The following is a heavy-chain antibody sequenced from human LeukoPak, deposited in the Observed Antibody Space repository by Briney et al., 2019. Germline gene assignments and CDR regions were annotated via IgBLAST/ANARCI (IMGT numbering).Heavy chain of an antibody. D-gene: IGHD3-22*01. J-gene: IGHJ4*02. V-gene: IGHV3-53*01. CDR2: IYSGGST. CDR3: ASSYDSSGYYDDY. Sequence: GGSLRLSCAASGFTVSSNNMSWVRQAPGKGLEWVSVIYSGGSTYYADSVKGRFTISRDNSKNTLYLQMNSLRAEDTAVYYCASSYDSSGYYDDYWGQGTLVTVSS. CDR1: GFTVSSNN.